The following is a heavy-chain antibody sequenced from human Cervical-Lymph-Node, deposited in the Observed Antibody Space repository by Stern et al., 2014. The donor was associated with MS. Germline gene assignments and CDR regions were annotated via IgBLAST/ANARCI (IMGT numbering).Heavy chain of an antibody. CDR2: MYHSGTT. Sequence: QVQLVESGPGLVRPSGTLSLTCVVSGDSINSSSNWWSWVRQPPGKGLEWIGEMYHSGTTNYTPSLKSRVTISVEKSKNQFSLKLTSVTAADTAVYYCARDPWFDPWGQGTLVTVSS. V-gene: IGHV4-4*02. CDR3: ARDPWFDP. CDR1: GDSINSSSNW. J-gene: IGHJ5*02.